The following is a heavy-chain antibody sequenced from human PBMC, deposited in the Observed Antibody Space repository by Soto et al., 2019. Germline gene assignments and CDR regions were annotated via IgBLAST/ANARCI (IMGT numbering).Heavy chain of an antibody. CDR1: GYSFTSYW. CDR3: ARRDCISTSCYVGYYGMGV. D-gene: IGHD2-2*01. V-gene: IGHV5-51*01. J-gene: IGHJ6*02. Sequence: GESLKISCKCSGYSFTSYWIGWVRQMPGKGLEWMGIIYPGDSDTRYSPSFQGQVTISADKSISTAYLQWSSLKASDTAMYYCARRDCISTSCYVGYYGMGVWGQGTTVTVSS. CDR2: IYPGDSDT.